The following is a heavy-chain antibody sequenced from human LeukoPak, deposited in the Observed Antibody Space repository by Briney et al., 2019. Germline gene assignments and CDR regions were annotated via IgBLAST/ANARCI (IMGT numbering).Heavy chain of an antibody. D-gene: IGHD3-22*01. CDR3: AKDRSTYYYDSSGFYPDAFDI. V-gene: IGHV3-13*04. CDR2: IGTTGDT. CDR1: GFTFSSYD. Sequence: GGSLRLSCAASGFTFSSYDMHWVRQVTGKGLEWVSGIGTTGDTSYAGSVRGRFTISRENARNSLYLQMNSLRAGDTAVYYCAKDRSTYYYDSSGFYPDAFDIWGQGTMVTVSS. J-gene: IGHJ3*02.